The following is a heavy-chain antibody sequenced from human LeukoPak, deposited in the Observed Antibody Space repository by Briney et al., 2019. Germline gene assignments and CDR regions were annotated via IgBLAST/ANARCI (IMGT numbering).Heavy chain of an antibody. Sequence: SETLSLTCTVSGGSVSSGSYYWSWIRQPPGKGLEWLGYMYYSGSTNYNPPLKSRVTISVDTSKNQFSLKLRSVTAADTAVYYCARATRKADAFDIWGQGTMVTVSS. CDR3: ARATRKADAFDI. CDR1: GGSVSSGSYY. J-gene: IGHJ3*02. CDR2: MYYSGST. D-gene: IGHD1-14*01. V-gene: IGHV4-61*01.